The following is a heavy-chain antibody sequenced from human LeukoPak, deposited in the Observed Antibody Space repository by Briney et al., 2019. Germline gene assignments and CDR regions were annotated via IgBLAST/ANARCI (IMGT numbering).Heavy chain of an antibody. Sequence: PGGSLRLSCAASGFTFSSYGMHWLRQAPGKGLEWVSYISSSGSTIYYAGTMKGRLTNSRDKAKNLLYLQMNSLRAEDTAVYYCARGGTRHYDILTGYYLIPHYFDYWGQGTLVTVSS. J-gene: IGHJ4*02. CDR2: ISSSGSTI. D-gene: IGHD3-9*01. V-gene: IGHV3-48*01. CDR1: GFTFSSYG. CDR3: ARGGTRHYDILTGYYLIPHYFDY.